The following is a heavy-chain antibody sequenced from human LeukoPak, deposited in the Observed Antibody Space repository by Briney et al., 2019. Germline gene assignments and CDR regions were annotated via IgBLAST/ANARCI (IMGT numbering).Heavy chain of an antibody. Sequence: PSETLSLTCTVSGYSISSGYYWGWIRQPPGKGLEWIGSIYHSGSTYYNPSLKSRVTISVDTSKNQFSLKLSSVTAADTAVYYCARDGPYSSGWYDYWGQGTLVTVSS. CDR1: GYSISSGYY. V-gene: IGHV4-38-2*02. J-gene: IGHJ4*02. CDR2: IYHSGST. CDR3: ARDGPYSSGWYDY. D-gene: IGHD6-19*01.